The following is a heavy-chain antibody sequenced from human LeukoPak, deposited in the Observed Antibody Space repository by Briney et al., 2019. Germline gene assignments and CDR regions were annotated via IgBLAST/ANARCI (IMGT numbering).Heavy chain of an antibody. V-gene: IGHV4-59*08. CDR3: ARHGRIAAAGDFDY. CDR2: IYYSGST. Sequence: SETLSLTCTVSGGSISNYYWIWIRQPPGKGLEWIGYIYYSGSTNYNPSLKSRVTISVDTSKNQFSLKLSSVTAADTAVYYCARHGRIAAAGDFDYWGQGTLVTVSS. CDR1: GGSISNYY. J-gene: IGHJ4*02. D-gene: IGHD6-13*01.